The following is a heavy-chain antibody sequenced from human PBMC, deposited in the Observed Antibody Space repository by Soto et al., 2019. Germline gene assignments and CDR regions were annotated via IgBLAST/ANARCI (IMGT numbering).Heavy chain of an antibody. CDR2: IIPIFGAA. CDR3: ARYREGGYYYYGMDV. Sequence: WASVKVSCKASGGTFSSYAISWVRQAPGQGLEWMGGIIPIFGAANYAQKFQGRVTITADESTSTAYMELSSLRSEDTAVYYCARYREGGYYYYGMDVWGQGTTVTVSS. CDR1: GGTFSSYA. V-gene: IGHV1-69*13. D-gene: IGHD3-16*01. J-gene: IGHJ6*02.